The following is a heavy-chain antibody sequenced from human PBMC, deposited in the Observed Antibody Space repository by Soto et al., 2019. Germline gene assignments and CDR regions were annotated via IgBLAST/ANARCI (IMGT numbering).Heavy chain of an antibody. CDR3: AVTISSRASYGMDV. D-gene: IGHD2-2*01. J-gene: IGHJ6*02. CDR1: GGSISSSSYY. V-gene: IGHV4-39*01. CDR2: IYYSGST. Sequence: SETLSLTCTVSGGSISSSSYYWGWIRQPPGKGLEWIGSIYYSGSTYYNPSLKSRVTISVDTSKNQFSLKLSSVPAADTAVYYSAVTISSRASYGMDVWGQGTTVTVSS.